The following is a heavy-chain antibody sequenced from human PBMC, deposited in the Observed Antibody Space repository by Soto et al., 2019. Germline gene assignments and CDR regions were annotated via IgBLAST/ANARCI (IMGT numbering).Heavy chain of an antibody. CDR3: AKDLDVVVVVTATRGLDV. CDR2: ISYDGSKK. D-gene: IGHD2-15*01. V-gene: IGHV3-30*18. CDR1: GFTFDNYG. J-gene: IGHJ6*02. Sequence: QVQLVESGGGVVQPGRSLRLSCAASGFTFDNYGLHWVRQAPGKGLEWVAVISYDGSKKFYADSVTGRFTISRDNSKNTLYLQMNTLGVEDTAVYYCAKDLDVVVVVTATRGLDVWGQGTTVTVSS.